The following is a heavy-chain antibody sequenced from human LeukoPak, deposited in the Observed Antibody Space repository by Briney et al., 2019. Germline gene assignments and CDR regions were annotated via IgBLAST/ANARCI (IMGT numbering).Heavy chain of an antibody. Sequence: GGSLRLSCAASGFTFSSYAMSWVRQAPGKGLEWVSAISGSGGSTYYADSVRGRFTISRDNSKNTLYLQMNSLRAEDTDVYYCAKDRSRGSSWYPSDYWGQGTLVTVSS. D-gene: IGHD6-13*01. J-gene: IGHJ4*02. CDR3: AKDRSRGSSWYPSDY. V-gene: IGHV3-23*01. CDR1: GFTFSSYA. CDR2: ISGSGGST.